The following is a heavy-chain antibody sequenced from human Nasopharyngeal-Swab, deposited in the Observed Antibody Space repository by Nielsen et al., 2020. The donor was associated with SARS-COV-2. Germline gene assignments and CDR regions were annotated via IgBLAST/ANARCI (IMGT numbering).Heavy chain of an antibody. CDR2: IYSGGST. J-gene: IGHJ5*02. CDR3: ARDPDDLGFDP. CDR1: GFTVSSNY. V-gene: IGHV3-53*01. Sequence: GESLKISCAASGFTVSSNYMSWVRQAPGKGLEWVSVIYSGGSTYYADSVKGRFTISRDNSKNTLYLQMNSLRAEDTAVYYCARDPDDLGFDPWGQGTLVTVSS. D-gene: IGHD3-3*01.